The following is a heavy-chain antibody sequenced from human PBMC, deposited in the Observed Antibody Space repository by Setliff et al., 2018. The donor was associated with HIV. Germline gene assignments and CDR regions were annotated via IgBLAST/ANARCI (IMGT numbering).Heavy chain of an antibody. Sequence: ASVKVSCKASGYTFISYAIHWVRQAPGQSLEWMGWLTGGSGNTKYSEKFQGRVTLTRDTSASTAYMELSSLRSEDTAVYYCARKGSGSSFDFEYWGQGTLVTVSS. CDR2: LTGGSGNT. J-gene: IGHJ4*02. CDR1: GYTFISYA. D-gene: IGHD3-10*01. V-gene: IGHV1-3*01. CDR3: ARKGSGSSFDFEY.